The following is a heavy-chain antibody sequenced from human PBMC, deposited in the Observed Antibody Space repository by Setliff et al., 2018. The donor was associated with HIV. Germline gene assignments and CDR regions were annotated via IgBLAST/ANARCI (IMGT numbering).Heavy chain of an antibody. V-gene: IGHV3-74*01. J-gene: IGHJ4*02. Sequence: GGSLRLSCAASGFNFSKYWMHWVRQVPGEGLVWVSRTNEDGTITDYADSGKGRFTISRDNAKATLYLQMNNLRAEDTAISYCTRDIGGIGGYWGQGTLVTVSS. CDR2: TNEDGTIT. CDR1: GFNFSKYW. D-gene: IGHD3-16*01. CDR3: TRDIGGIGGY.